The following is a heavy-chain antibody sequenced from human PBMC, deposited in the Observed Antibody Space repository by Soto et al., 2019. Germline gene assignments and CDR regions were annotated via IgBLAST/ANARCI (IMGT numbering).Heavy chain of an antibody. CDR1: GYTLTELS. CDR3: GGAPLGSGWVTETYYYYGMDV. D-gene: IGHD1-26*01. Sequence: ASVKVSCKVSGYTLTELSMHWVRQAPGKGLEWMGGFDPEDGETIYAQKFQGRVTMTEDTSTDTAYMELSSLRSEDTAVYYCGGAPLGSGWVTETYYYYGMDVWGQGTTVTVSS. J-gene: IGHJ6*02. V-gene: IGHV1-24*01. CDR2: FDPEDGET.